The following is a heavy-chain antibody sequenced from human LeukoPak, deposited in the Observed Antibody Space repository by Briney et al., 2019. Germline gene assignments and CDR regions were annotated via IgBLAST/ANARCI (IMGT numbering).Heavy chain of an antibody. CDR2: ISYDGSKI. CDR3: AGSYSYYFDY. CDR1: GFTFSHYG. D-gene: IGHD3-10*01. J-gene: IGHJ4*02. Sequence: GGSLRLSCAASGFTFSHYGMHWVRQAPGKGLEWVSIISYDGSKIYYGDSVKGRFTISKDDSENTLYLQMNSLSAEDTAVYYCAGSYSYYFDYWGQGTLVTVSS. V-gene: IGHV3-30*03.